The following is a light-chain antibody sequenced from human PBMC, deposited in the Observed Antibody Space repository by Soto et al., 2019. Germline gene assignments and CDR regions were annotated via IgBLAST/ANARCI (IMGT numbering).Light chain of an antibody. CDR2: DVS. CDR3: SSYTSSSTLRV. J-gene: IGLJ1*01. V-gene: IGLV2-14*01. CDR1: SSDVGGYNY. Sequence: QSVLTQPASVSGSPGQSITISCTGTSSDVGGYNYVSWYQRHPGKAPKLMIYDVSNRPSGVSNRFSGSKSGNTASLTISGPQAEDEADYYCSSYTSSSTLRVFGTGTKVTVL.